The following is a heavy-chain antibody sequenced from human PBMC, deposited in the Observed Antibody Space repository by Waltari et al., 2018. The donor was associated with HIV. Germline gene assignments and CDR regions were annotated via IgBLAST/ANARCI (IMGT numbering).Heavy chain of an antibody. CDR3: ARGPVVVAATAYFDY. CDR2: IYYSGST. CDR1: GGSISSSSYY. J-gene: IGHJ4*02. V-gene: IGHV4-39*07. D-gene: IGHD2-15*01. Sequence: QLQLQESGPGLVKPSETLSLTCTVSGGSISSSSYYWGWIRQPPGKGLEWIGSIYYSGSTYYNPSLKSRVTRSVDTSKNQFSLKLSSVTAADTAVYYCARGPVVVAATAYFDYWGQGTLVTVSS.